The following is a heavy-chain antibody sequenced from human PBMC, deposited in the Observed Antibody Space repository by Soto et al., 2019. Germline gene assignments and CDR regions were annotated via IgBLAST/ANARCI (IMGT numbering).Heavy chain of an antibody. CDR1: RFTFNSYG. J-gene: IGHJ3*02. Sequence: HPGWSLRLSGASSRFTFNSYGMHLARQAPGKGLEWVAVIWYDGSNKYYADSVKGRFTISRDNSKNTLYLQMNSLRAEDTAVYYCARDRSSGPDNDAFDIWGQGTMVTVS. CDR2: IWYDGSNK. V-gene: IGHV3-33*01. CDR3: ARDRSSGPDNDAFDI. D-gene: IGHD6-19*01.